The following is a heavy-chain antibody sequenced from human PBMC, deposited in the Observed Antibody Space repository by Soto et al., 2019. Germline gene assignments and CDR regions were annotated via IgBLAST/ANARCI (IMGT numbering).Heavy chain of an antibody. V-gene: IGHV1-18*01. J-gene: IGHJ3*02. Sequence: ASVKVSCKASGYTFTSNGISCVRQAPGQGLEWMGWISADTGNTNYAQKVQGRVTMTRDTSTSTVYMELRSLRSEDTAVYFCARDRAHGFDIWXQGTMVTVSS. CDR1: GYTFTSNG. CDR3: ARDRAHGFDI. CDR2: ISADTGNT.